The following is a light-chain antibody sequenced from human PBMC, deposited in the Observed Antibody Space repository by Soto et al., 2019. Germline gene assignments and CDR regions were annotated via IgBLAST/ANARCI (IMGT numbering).Light chain of an antibody. Sequence: EIVLTQSPGTLSLSPGDRATLSCRASQSVSSSYLAWYQQKPGQAPRLLIYGASSRATGIPDRSSVSGSGTDFTLTISRLEPEDLAVYYCQQYGSSPRTCGQGNKVELK. CDR2: GAS. J-gene: IGKJ1*01. V-gene: IGKV3-20*01. CDR1: QSVSSSY. CDR3: QQYGSSPRT.